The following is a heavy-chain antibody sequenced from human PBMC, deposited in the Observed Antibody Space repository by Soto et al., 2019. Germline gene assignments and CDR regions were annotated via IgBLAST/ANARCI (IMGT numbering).Heavy chain of an antibody. J-gene: IGHJ6*03. Sequence: DVQGVESGGGLVQPGKSLRLSWEGSEIILSRFVMSWFRQVPGKRLEWVASRKDDGSEKYYSDTVKGRFINSRDNARNSLYLQMSRLSAEDTSVYFCVRGPLAIEGGHYYYYYMYVWGKGTTVTVSS. CDR1: EIILSRFV. CDR2: RKDDGSEK. D-gene: IGHD5-18*01. V-gene: IGHV3-7*01. CDR3: VRGPLAIEGGHYYYYYMYV.